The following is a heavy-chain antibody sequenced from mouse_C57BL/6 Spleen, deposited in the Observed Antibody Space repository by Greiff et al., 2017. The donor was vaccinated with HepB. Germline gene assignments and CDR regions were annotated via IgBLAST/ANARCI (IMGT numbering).Heavy chain of an antibody. Sequence: VQLQQPGAELVKPGASVKMSCKASGYTFTSYWITWVKQRPGQGLEWIGDIYPGSGSTNYNEKFKSKATLTVDTSSSTAYMQLSSLTSEDSAVYYCARPDYGSSSFDYWGQGTTLTVSS. CDR1: GYTFTSYW. J-gene: IGHJ2*01. CDR2: IYPGSGST. V-gene: IGHV1-55*01. CDR3: ARPDYGSSSFDY. D-gene: IGHD1-1*01.